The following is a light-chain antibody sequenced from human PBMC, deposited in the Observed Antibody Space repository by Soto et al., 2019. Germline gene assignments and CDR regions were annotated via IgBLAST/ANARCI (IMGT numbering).Light chain of an antibody. CDR1: SNDVGGYNY. CDR3: SSFAVSNSFV. V-gene: IGLV2-8*01. J-gene: IGLJ1*01. Sequence: QSALTQPPSASGSPGQSVTISCTGTSNDVGGYNYVSWYQQHPGKAPKLMIYEVNKRPSGVPDRFSGSKSCNTSSLTVSGLQAEDEADYYCSSFAVSNSFVFGTGTKLTVL. CDR2: EVN.